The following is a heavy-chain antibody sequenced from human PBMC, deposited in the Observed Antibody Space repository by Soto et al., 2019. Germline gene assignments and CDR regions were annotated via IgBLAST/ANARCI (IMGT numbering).Heavy chain of an antibody. CDR3: ARGRPHLDY. Sequence: LSLTCAVYGGSFSGYYWSWIRQPPGKGLEWIGEINHSGSTNYNPSLKSRVTISIDTSKNQFSLKVSSVTAADTAVYYCARGRPHLDYWGQGTLVTVSS. V-gene: IGHV4-34*01. CDR1: GGSFSGYY. CDR2: INHSGST. J-gene: IGHJ4*02.